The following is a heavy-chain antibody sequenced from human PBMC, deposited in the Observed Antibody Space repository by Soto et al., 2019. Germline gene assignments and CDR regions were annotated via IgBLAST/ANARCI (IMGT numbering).Heavy chain of an antibody. D-gene: IGHD6-19*01. CDR3: VREAVAEVYFDS. CDR2: ISYDGSNK. CDR1: GFTFSSFA. J-gene: IGHJ4*02. V-gene: IGHV3-30-3*01. Sequence: QVQLVESGGAVVQPGRSLRLSCAASGFTFSSFAMHWVRQAPGKGLEWVAVISYDGSNKYYADSVKGRFTISRDNSKNTLYLQLSSLRSEDTAVYYCVREAVAEVYFDSWRQGTLVTVSS.